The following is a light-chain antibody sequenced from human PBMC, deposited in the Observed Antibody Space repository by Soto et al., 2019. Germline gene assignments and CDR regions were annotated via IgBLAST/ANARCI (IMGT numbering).Light chain of an antibody. Sequence: EVVMTQSPATLSVSPGEGATLSCRASQTVGSNLAWYQQKPGQAPRLLIYGASIRATGIPARFGASGSGTEFTLTISSLQSEDFAVYFCQQYNNWPFTFGPGTKVEIK. CDR1: QTVGSN. V-gene: IGKV3D-15*01. J-gene: IGKJ3*01. CDR3: QQYNNWPFT. CDR2: GAS.